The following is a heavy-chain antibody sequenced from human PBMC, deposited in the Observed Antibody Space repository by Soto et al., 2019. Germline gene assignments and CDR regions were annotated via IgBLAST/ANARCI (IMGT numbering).Heavy chain of an antibody. CDR3: ARKGGTGAAAEYNWFDP. J-gene: IGHJ5*02. V-gene: IGHV1-69*01. CDR2: IIPIFGTA. Sequence: QVQLVQSGAEVKKPGSSVKVSCKASGGTFSSYAISWVRQAPGQGLEWMGGIIPIFGTANYAQKFQGRVTINADESTSTAYMELSSLRSEDTAVYYCARKGGTGAAAEYNWFDPWGQGTLVTVSS. CDR1: GGTFSSYA. D-gene: IGHD6-13*01.